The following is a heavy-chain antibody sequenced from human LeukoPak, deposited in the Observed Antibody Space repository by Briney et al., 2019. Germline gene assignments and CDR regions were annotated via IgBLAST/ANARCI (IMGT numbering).Heavy chain of an antibody. CDR2: MNPNSGNT. D-gene: IGHD5-18*01. Sequence: GASVKVSCKASGYTFTGYYMHWVRQATGQGLEWMGWMNPNSGNTGYAQKFQGRVTMTRNTSISTAYMELSSLRSEDTAVYYCARGRSYGYDYWGQGTLVTVSS. J-gene: IGHJ4*02. CDR1: GYTFTGYY. CDR3: ARGRSYGYDY. V-gene: IGHV1-8*02.